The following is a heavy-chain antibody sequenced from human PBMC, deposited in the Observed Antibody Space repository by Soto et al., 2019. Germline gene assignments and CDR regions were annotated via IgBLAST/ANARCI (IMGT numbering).Heavy chain of an antibody. Sequence: PGKGLEWMGIIYPGDSDTRYSPSFQGQVTISADKSISTAYLQWSSLKASDTAMYYXXXXXXXXXXXXXYWGQGTLVTVSS. CDR3: XXXXXXXXXXXXY. CDR2: IYPGDSDT. J-gene: IGHJ4*02. V-gene: IGHV5-51*01.